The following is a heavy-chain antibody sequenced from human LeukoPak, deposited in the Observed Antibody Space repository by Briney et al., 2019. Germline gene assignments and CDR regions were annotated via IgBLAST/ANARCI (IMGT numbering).Heavy chain of an antibody. CDR2: INPNSGGT. CDR3: ARRGSGYYDSREAFDI. D-gene: IGHD3-22*01. CDR1: GYTFIAYY. V-gene: IGHV1-2*06. J-gene: IGHJ3*02. Sequence: GASVKVSCKASGYTFIAYYMHWVRQAPGQGLEWMGRINPNSGGTNYAQKFQGRVTMTRDTSISTAYTELSRLRSDDTAVYYCARRGSGYYDSREAFDIWGQGTMVTVSS.